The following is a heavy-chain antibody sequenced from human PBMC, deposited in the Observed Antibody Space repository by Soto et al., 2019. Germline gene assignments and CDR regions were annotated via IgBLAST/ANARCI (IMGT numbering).Heavy chain of an antibody. CDR3: AGDRVRYYDTSGYFYY. J-gene: IGHJ4*02. D-gene: IGHD3-22*01. Sequence: LRLSCAASGFTFSTYAMHWVRQAPGKGLEWVAIISYDGRNKYYADSVKGRFTISRDNSKNTLYLQMNSLRAEDTAVYYCAGDRVRYYDTSGYFYYWGQGTLVTVSS. CDR1: GFTFSTYA. CDR2: ISYDGRNK. V-gene: IGHV3-30*04.